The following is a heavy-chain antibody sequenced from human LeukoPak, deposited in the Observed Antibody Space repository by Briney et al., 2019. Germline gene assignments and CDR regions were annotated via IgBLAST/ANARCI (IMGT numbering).Heavy chain of an antibody. D-gene: IGHD1-26*01. J-gene: IGHJ4*02. Sequence: ASVKVSRKASGYTFTSYYMHWVRQAPGQGLEWMGKINPSGGSTSYAQNFQGRVTMTRDMSTSTVYMELSSLRSEDTAVYYCARGASGSYHNPPSSYWGQGTLVTVSS. CDR3: ARGASGSYHNPPSSY. CDR1: GYTFTSYY. V-gene: IGHV1-46*01. CDR2: INPSGGST.